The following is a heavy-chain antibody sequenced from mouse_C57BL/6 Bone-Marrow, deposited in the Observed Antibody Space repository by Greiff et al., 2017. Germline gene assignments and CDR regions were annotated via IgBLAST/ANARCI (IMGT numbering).Heavy chain of an antibody. V-gene: IGHV1-82*01. CDR1: GYAFSSSW. J-gene: IGHJ4*01. CDR2: IYPGDGDT. CDR3: ARGIYYRAMDY. D-gene: IGHD2-14*01. Sequence: QVQLKESGPELVKPGASVKISCKASGYAFSSSWMNWVKQRPGKGLEWIGRIYPGDGDTNYNGKFKGKATLTADKSSSTAYMQLSSLTSEDSAVYFCARGIYYRAMDYWGQGTSGTVSS.